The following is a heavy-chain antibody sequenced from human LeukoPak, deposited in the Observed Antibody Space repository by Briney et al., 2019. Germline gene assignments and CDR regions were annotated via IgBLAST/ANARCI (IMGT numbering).Heavy chain of an antibody. CDR3: VACSSASCYGDRFDP. V-gene: IGHV3-23*01. Sequence: GSLRLSCAASGFTFASYAMTWVRQAPGKGLEWVSSISADGSTYYADSVKGRFTISRDNSRDTFFLEMNSLRAEDTALYYCVACSSASCYGDRFDPWGQGTLVIVSS. J-gene: IGHJ5*02. CDR2: ISADGST. CDR1: GFTFASYA. D-gene: IGHD2-2*01.